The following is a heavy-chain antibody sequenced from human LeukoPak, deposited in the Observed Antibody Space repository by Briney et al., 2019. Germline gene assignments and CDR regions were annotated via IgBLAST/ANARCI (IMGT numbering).Heavy chain of an antibody. J-gene: IGHJ6*03. CDR1: GYTFTSYD. D-gene: IGHD2-2*02. CDR2: MNPNSGNT. Sequence: GASVKVSCKASGYTFTSYDINWVRQATGQGLEWMGWMNPNSGNTGYAQKFQGRVTMTRNTSISTAYMELSSLRSEDTAVYYCARFSCSSTSCYIQPGGPHYMDVWGKGTTVTVSS. CDR3: ARFSCSSTSCYIQPGGPHYMDV. V-gene: IGHV1-8*01.